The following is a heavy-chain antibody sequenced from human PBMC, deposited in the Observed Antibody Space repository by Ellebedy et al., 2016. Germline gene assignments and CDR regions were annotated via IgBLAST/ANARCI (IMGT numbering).Heavy chain of an antibody. J-gene: IGHJ4*02. V-gene: IGHV3-21*01. Sequence: GESLKISXAASGFSFRSFSMNWVRQAPGKGLEWVSSISSTGSHIYYADSLRGRFTVSRDNTRNSLSLQMNSLRAEDTAVYYCARGSQILQILDLFDDWGQGTLITVPS. CDR2: ISSTGSHI. D-gene: IGHD1-7*01. CDR3: ARGSQILQILDLFDD. CDR1: GFSFRSFS.